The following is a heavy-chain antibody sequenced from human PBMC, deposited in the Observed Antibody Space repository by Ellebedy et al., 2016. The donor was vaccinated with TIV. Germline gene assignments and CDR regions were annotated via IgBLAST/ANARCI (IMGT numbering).Heavy chain of an antibody. CDR2: IPASSSTSGTI. J-gene: IGHJ5*02. CDR1: GFIFSNYW. D-gene: IGHD3-16*01. Sequence: GGSLRLXXAASGFIFSNYWMSWVRQAPGKGLEWIASIPASSSTSGTIQYADSVKGRFTISRDKAKSSLYLQMNSLRAEDTAVYYCAREMLKAWGQGTLVTVSS. V-gene: IGHV3-48*01. CDR3: AREMLKA.